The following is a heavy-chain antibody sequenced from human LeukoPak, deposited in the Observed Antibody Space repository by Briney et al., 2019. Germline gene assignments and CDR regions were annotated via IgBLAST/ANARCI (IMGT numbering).Heavy chain of an antibody. D-gene: IGHD2-15*01. V-gene: IGHV1-58*02. J-gene: IGHJ4*02. Sequence: GASVKVSCKASGFTLTSSAMQWVRQARGQRLEWIGWIVVGSGNTNYAQKFQERVTITRDMSTSTAYMELSSLRSEDTAVYYCAVGYCSGGSCSTLDYWGQGTLVTVSS. CDR3: AVGYCSGGSCSTLDY. CDR2: IVVGSGNT. CDR1: GFTLTSSA.